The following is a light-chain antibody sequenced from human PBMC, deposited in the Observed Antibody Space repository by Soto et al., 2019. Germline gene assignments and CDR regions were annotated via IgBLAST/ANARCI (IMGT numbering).Light chain of an antibody. J-gene: IGKJ5*01. V-gene: IGKV3-15*01. Sequence: EIVMTQSPATLSLCPGERATLSCMAGQGVTTNFAWYQQKSGQSPRLLIYDVSTRATGVPARFSGTGPETDFTLTISGLQSEDSAVYFCQQYNNWPFSFGQGTRLEI. CDR1: QGVTTN. CDR2: DVS. CDR3: QQYNNWPFS.